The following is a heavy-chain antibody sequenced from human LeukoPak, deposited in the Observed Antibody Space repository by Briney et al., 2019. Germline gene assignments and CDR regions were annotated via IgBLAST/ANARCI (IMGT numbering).Heavy chain of an antibody. V-gene: IGHV3-30*04. J-gene: IGHJ6*03. CDR1: GFTFSSYA. CDR3: ARGPNYYDSSGPEVGFYYYMDV. CDR2: ISYDGSNK. D-gene: IGHD3-22*01. Sequence: GGSLRLSCAASGFTFSSYAMHWVRQAPGKGLEWVAVISYDGSNKYYADSVKGRFTISRDNSKNTLYLQMNSLRAEDTAVYYCARGPNYYDSSGPEVGFYYYMDVWGKGTTVTVSS.